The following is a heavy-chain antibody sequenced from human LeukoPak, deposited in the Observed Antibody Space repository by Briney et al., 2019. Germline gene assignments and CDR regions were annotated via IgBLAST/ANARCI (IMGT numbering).Heavy chain of an antibody. D-gene: IGHD6-13*01. CDR3: ASYSSSWYMFFDY. CDR2: ISGSGGST. J-gene: IGHJ4*02. Sequence: PGGSLRLSCAASGFAFSIYAMSWVRQAPGKGLEWVSAISGSGGSTYYADSVKGRFTISRDNSKNTLYLQMNSLRAEDTAVYYCASYSSSWYMFFDYWGQGTLVTVSS. V-gene: IGHV3-23*01. CDR1: GFAFSIYA.